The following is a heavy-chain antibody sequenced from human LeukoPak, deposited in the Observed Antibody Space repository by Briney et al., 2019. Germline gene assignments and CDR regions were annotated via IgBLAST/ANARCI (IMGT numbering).Heavy chain of an antibody. V-gene: IGHV3-7*03. D-gene: IGHD3-10*01. CDR2: MKEDGSEK. J-gene: IGHJ4*02. CDR1: GFTFSDYW. CDR3: ARGPNYGSRSDYFDY. Sequence: GGSLRLSCAASGFTFSDYWMNWVRQAPGKGLEGVANMKEDGSEKYCVACVKGRFTISRDNAKNSLYLQMNSLRVKDTAVYYCARGPNYGSRSDYFDYWGQGTLVTVSS.